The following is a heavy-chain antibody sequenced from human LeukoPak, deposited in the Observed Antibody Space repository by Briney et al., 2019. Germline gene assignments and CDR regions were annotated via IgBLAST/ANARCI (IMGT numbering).Heavy chain of an antibody. CDR1: RFSFGSYW. J-gene: IGHJ4*02. D-gene: IGHD6-19*01. CDR3: ARSTGWYPFPDC. V-gene: IGHV3-7*01. Sequence: PGGSLRLSCTASRFSFGSYWMTWVRQAPGKGLEWVASMNQGGSEKYYVDSVKGRFTISRDNPKNSLYLQMNSLRAEDTAVYYCARSTGWYPFPDCWGQGTLVTVSS. CDR2: MNQGGSEK.